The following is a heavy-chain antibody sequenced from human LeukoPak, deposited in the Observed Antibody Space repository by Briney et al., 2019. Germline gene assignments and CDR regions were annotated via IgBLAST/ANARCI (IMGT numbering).Heavy chain of an antibody. D-gene: IGHD6-13*01. V-gene: IGHV3-23*01. CDR3: ARVTSSHETYFYYYKMDV. CDR2: ISTTATTT. Sequence: GGSLRLSCAASGFNLRSFAMTWVRQAPGKGPQWVSGISTTATTTYYADSVRGRFTISRDNSKNTLYLQMSSLRAEDTAVYYCARVTSSHETYFYYYKMDVWGQGTTVTVSS. CDR1: GFNLRSFA. J-gene: IGHJ6*02.